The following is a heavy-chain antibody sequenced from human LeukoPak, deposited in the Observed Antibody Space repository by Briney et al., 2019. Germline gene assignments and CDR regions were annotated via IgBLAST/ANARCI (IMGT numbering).Heavy chain of an antibody. Sequence: GGSLRLYCAASGFTVSSNHVSWVRQAPGKGLEWVSVIYSGGSTYYADSVKGRFTISRDNSKNTLYLQMNSLRAEDTAVYYCARLIVVVVDAFDIWGQGTMVTVSS. CDR2: IYSGGST. D-gene: IGHD3-22*01. V-gene: IGHV3-53*01. CDR3: ARLIVVVVDAFDI. J-gene: IGHJ3*02. CDR1: GFTVSSNH.